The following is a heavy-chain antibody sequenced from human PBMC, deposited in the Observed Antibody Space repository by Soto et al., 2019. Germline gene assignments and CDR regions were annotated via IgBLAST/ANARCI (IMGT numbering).Heavy chain of an antibody. D-gene: IGHD3-10*01. CDR3: ARGSLLLWFGESRSEDYMDV. CDR1: GSTFTSYD. J-gene: IGHJ6*03. V-gene: IGHV1-8*01. CDR2: MNPNSGNT. Sequence: ASGKVSYYASGSTFTSYDINLVRQATGQGLEWMGWMNPNSGNTGYAQKFQGRVTMTRKTSISTAYMELSSLRSEDTAMYYCARGSLLLWFGESRSEDYMDVWGKGTTVTVSS.